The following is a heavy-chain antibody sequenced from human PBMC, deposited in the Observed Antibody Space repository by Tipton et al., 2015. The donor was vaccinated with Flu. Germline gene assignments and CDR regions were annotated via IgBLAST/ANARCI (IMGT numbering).Heavy chain of an antibody. Sequence: TLSLTCSVSADSISSNYWSWIRQSPGKGLEWIGYIYNTWSTNYNPSLKSRVTISVDTSKNQFSLKLSSVTAADTAVYYCARDSAAHYGMDVWGQGTTVTVSS. CDR1: ADSISSNY. CDR2: IYNTWST. D-gene: IGHD6-13*01. V-gene: IGHV4-59*08. CDR3: ARDSAAHYGMDV. J-gene: IGHJ6*02.